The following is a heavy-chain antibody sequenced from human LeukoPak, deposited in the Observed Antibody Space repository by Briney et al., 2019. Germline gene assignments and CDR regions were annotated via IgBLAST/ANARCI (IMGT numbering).Heavy chain of an antibody. D-gene: IGHD2-15*01. V-gene: IGHV3-21*01. J-gene: IGHJ4*02. CDR1: GFTFSSYE. CDR2: ISSSSSYI. Sequence: PGGSLRLSCAASGFTFSSYEMNWVRQAPGKGLEWVSSISSSSSYIYYADSVKGRFTISRDNAKNSLYLQMNSLRAEDTAVYYCARDLAACSGGSCPAWVFRYWGQGTLVTVSS. CDR3: ARDLAACSGGSCPAWVFRY.